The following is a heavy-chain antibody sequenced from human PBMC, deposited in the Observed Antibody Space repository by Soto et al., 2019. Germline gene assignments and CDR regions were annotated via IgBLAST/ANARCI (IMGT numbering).Heavy chain of an antibody. CDR1: GFTFSSYA. CDR3: AKDSTDLFGNDAFDI. CDR2: ISGSGGST. D-gene: IGHD2-21*01. Sequence: TGGSLRLSCAASGFTFSSYAMSWVRQAPGKGLEWVSAISGSGGSTYYADSVKGRFTISRDNSKNTLYLQMNSLRAEDTAVYYCAKDSTDLFGNDAFDIWGQGTMVTVSS. J-gene: IGHJ3*02. V-gene: IGHV3-23*01.